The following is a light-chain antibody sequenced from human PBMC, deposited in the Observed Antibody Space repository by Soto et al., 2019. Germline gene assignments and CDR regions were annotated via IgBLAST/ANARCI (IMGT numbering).Light chain of an antibody. CDR3: QTYNSAPLIT. J-gene: IGKJ3*01. Sequence: DIQMTQSPSSLSASVGDRVTITCRASQGISNYLAWYQQKPGKVPKLLIYAASTLQSGVPSRFSGSGSGTDFTLPISSLQPEDVATYYCQTYNSAPLITFGPGTKVDIK. V-gene: IGKV1-27*01. CDR1: QGISNY. CDR2: AAS.